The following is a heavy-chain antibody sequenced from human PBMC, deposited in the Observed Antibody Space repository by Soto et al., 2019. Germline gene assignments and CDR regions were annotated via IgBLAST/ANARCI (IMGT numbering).Heavy chain of an antibody. V-gene: IGHV3-23*01. CDR2: ISGSGGST. J-gene: IGHJ4*02. CDR3: AKDPYDFWSGYYPYYFDY. Sequence: LSCAASGFTFSSYAMSWVRQAPGKGLEWVSAISGSGGSTYYADSVKGRFTISRDNSKNTLYLQMNSLRAEDTAVYYCAKDPYDFWSGYYPYYFDYWGQGTLVTVSS. CDR1: GFTFSSYA. D-gene: IGHD3-3*01.